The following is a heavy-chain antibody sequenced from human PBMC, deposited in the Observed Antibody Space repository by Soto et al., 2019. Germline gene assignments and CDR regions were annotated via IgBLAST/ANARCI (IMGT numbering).Heavy chain of an antibody. J-gene: IGHJ6*02. CDR2: IWYDGSNK. V-gene: IGHV3-33*01. D-gene: IGHD5-18*01. CDR3: ARDTYSYGPTHIYYYYYGMDV. Sequence: GGSLRLSCAASGFTFSSYGMHWVRQAPGKGLEWVAVIWYDGSNKYYADSVKGRFTISRDNSKNTLYLQMNSLRAEDTAVYYCARDTYSYGPTHIYYYYYGMDVWGQGTTVTVSS. CDR1: GFTFSSYG.